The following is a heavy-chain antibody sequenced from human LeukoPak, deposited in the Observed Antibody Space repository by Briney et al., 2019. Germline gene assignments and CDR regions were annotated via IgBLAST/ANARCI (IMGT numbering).Heavy chain of an antibody. D-gene: IGHD3-10*01. CDR1: GFTFSSYW. CDR3: ARVNPWIGELLGGPNDAFDI. CDR2: IKQDGSEK. J-gene: IGHJ3*02. Sequence: PAGGSLRLSCAASGFTFSSYWMSWVRQAPGKGLEWVANIKQDGSEKYYVDSVKGRFTISRDNAKNSLYLQMNSLRAEDTAVYYCARVNPWIGELLGGPNDAFDIWGQGTMVTASS. V-gene: IGHV3-7*01.